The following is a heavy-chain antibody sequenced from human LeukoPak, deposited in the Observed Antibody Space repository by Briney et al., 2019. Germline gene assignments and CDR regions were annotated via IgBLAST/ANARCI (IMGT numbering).Heavy chain of an antibody. D-gene: IGHD5-18*01. CDR1: GFTFSSYG. Sequence: AGGSLRLSCAASGFTFSSYGMSWVRQAPGKGLQWVSVIIGSGSSTYYADSVKGRFTISRDNSKNTLYLQMNSLRGEDTAVYYCAKAPANYVDTAMVTFDYWGQGTLVTVSS. V-gene: IGHV3-23*01. CDR3: AKAPANYVDTAMVTFDY. J-gene: IGHJ4*02. CDR2: IIGSGSST.